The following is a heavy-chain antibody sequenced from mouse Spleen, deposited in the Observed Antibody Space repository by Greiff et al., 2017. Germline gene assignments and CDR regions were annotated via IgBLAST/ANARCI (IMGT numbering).Heavy chain of an antibody. CDR2: IHPNSGST. D-gene: IGHD3-2*02. Sequence: QVQLQQPGAELVKPGASVKLSCKASGYTFTSYWMHWVKQSPGQGLEWIGMIHPNSGSTNYNEKFKSKATLTVDKSSSTAYMQLSSLTSEDSAVYYCAREAAQANDWYFDVWGTGTTVTVSS. CDR3: AREAAQANDWYFDV. J-gene: IGHJ1*03. CDR1: GYTFTSYW. V-gene: IGHV1-64*01.